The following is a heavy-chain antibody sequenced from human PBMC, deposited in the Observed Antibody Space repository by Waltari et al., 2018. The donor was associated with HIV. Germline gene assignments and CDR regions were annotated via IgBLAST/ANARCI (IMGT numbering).Heavy chain of an antibody. J-gene: IGHJ6*02. D-gene: IGHD7-27*01. CDR2: INHSGSI. Sequence: QVRLQQWGAGLLKPSETLSLTCAVYDGSFSGYYWIWIRQPPGKGLECIGEINHSGSINYNPSLKSRVIISLDRYKNQFSLKLTSVTAADTALYYCARGSWGSGMDVWGLGTTVIVSS. CDR3: ARGSWGSGMDV. V-gene: IGHV4-34*01. CDR1: DGSFSGYY.